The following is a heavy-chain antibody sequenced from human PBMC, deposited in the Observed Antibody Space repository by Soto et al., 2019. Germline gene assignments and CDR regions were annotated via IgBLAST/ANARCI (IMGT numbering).Heavy chain of an antibody. CDR2: LWYDGSSE. D-gene: IGHD3-16*01. J-gene: IGHJ3*02. Sequence: QVHLVESGGGVVQPGRSLRLSCAASGFSFSFSGMHWVRQAPGKGLEWVAGLWYDGSSENYADSVKGRFTISRHNSKNTLQLKMDSLRVEDTAMYYCARGLGKVAGGDFDIGGQGTMVIVAS. CDR1: GFSFSFSG. CDR3: ARGLGKVAGGDFDI. V-gene: IGHV3-33*01.